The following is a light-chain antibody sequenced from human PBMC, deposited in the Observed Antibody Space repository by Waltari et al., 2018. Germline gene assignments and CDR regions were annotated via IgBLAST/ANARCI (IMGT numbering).Light chain of an antibody. CDR3: QQRYNWPPLT. Sequence: EIVLTQSPATLSLSPGERAALSCRASRSVSNFLAWYQQKPGQPPRLLIYDASNRATGIPARFSGSGSGTDFTLTISSLEPEDLAIYYCQQRYNWPPLTFGGGTRVEI. V-gene: IGKV3-11*01. CDR2: DAS. J-gene: IGKJ4*01. CDR1: RSVSNF.